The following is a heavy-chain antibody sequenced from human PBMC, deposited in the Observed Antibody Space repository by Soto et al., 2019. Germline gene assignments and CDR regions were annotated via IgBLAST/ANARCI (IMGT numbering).Heavy chain of an antibody. J-gene: IGHJ3*02. CDR1: GFTFSRYT. CDR2: ISSSGGGT. Sequence: PGGSLRLSCAVSGFTFSRYTMSWVRQAPGKGLEWVSGISSSGGGTYYADSAKGRFTISRDNSKNTLYLQMNSLRAEDTALYYCARDYRAGIGDAFDIWGQGTMVTVS. D-gene: IGHD1-1*01. CDR3: ARDYRAGIGDAFDI. V-gene: IGHV3-23*01.